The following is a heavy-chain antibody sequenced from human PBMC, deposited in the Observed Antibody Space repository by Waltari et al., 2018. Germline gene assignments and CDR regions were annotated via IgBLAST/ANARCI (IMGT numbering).Heavy chain of an antibody. J-gene: IGHJ5*02. Sequence: QVQLQESGPGLVKPSETLSLTCAVSGYSISSGYYWGLIRQPPGKGLEWIGSIYHSGSTYYNPSLKSRVTISVDTSKNQFSLKLSSVTAADTAVYYCARDMSGYQLPFYWFDPWGQGTLVTVSS. V-gene: IGHV4-38-2*02. CDR3: ARDMSGYQLPFYWFDP. CDR2: IYHSGST. D-gene: IGHD2-2*01. CDR1: GYSISSGYY.